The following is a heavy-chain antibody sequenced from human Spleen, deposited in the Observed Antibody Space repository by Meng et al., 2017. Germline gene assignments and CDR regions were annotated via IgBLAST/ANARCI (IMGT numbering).Heavy chain of an antibody. J-gene: IGHJ4*02. D-gene: IGHD6-19*01. CDR2: IHPSGHP. V-gene: IGHV1-18*01. CDR1: GYTYTDYQ. CDR3: VKHSSDWSLDS. Sequence: VQVVQSGAEVTKPGASGKVSCKASGYTYTDYQTDWVRQAPGQGLEWMGWIHPSGHPTYAQKFQGRVTMTIDTSTTTASMELRSLRSDDSALYYCVKHSSDWSLDSWGQGTLVTVSS.